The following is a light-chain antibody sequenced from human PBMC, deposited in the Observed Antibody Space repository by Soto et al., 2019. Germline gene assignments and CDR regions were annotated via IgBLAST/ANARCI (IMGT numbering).Light chain of an antibody. V-gene: IGKV1-5*03. Sequence: DIQMTQSPPTLSASVGDRVTITCRASQRISNWLAWYQQKPGKAPKLVIYRASTLESGGPSRFSGSGSGTEFTLAISSLQPDDFATYFCQQYNSYSGTFGPGTKVDIK. CDR2: RAS. CDR1: QRISNW. CDR3: QQYNSYSGT. J-gene: IGKJ3*01.